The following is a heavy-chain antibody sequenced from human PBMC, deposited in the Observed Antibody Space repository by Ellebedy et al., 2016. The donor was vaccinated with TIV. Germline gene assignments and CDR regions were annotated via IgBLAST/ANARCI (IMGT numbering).Heavy chain of an antibody. CDR3: ARRVGSSSADALDI. CDR1: GDSVSSNSAA. CDR2: TYYRSKWSN. D-gene: IGHD6-6*01. Sequence: SQTLSLTCAISGDSVSSNSAAWSWIRQSPSRGLEWLGRTYYRSKWSNNYAVSVKSRITINPDTSKNQFSLQLKSVTPDDTAVYFCARRVGSSSADALDIWGQGTMVTVSS. J-gene: IGHJ3*02. V-gene: IGHV6-1*01.